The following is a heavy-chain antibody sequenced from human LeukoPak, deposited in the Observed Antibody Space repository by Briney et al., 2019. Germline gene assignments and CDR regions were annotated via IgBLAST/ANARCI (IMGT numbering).Heavy chain of an antibody. V-gene: IGHV4-38-2*02. Sequence: PSETLSLTCTVSGYSISSGYYWGWIRQPPGKGLEWIGSIYHSGSTYYNPSLKSRVTISVDTSKNQFSLKLSSVTAADTAVYYCARDSAGGGLYYYYYMDVWGKGTTVTVSS. D-gene: IGHD2-15*01. J-gene: IGHJ6*03. CDR1: GYSISSGYY. CDR3: ARDSAGGGLYYYYYMDV. CDR2: IYHSGST.